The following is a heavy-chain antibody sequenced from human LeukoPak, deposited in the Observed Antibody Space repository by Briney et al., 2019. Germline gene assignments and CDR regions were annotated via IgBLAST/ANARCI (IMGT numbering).Heavy chain of an antibody. CDR1: GYTFTSYW. D-gene: IGHD2-15*01. J-gene: IGHJ3*02. CDR2: IYPGDSDT. CDR3: ARRGFCSGGGCHSGAFDI. Sequence: KVSCKASGYTFTSYWIGWVRQMPGKGLEWMGIIYPGDSDTRYSPSFQGQVTISADKSISTAYLQWSSLKASDTAMYYCARRGFCSGGGCHSGAFDIWGQETMVTVSS. V-gene: IGHV5-51*01.